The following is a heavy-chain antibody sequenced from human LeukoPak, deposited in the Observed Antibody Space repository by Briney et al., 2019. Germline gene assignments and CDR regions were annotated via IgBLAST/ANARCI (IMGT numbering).Heavy chain of an antibody. J-gene: IGHJ5*02. V-gene: IGHV1-18*01. CDR2: ISAYNGNT. Sequence: GASVKVSCKASGYTFTSYGISWVRQAPGQGLEWMGWISAYNGNTNYAQKLQGRVTMTTDTSTSTAYMELRSLRSDDTAVYYCARQMARSIAAAGHRWFDPRGQGTLVAVSS. CDR1: GYTFTSYG. D-gene: IGHD6-13*01. CDR3: ARQMARSIAAAGHRWFDP.